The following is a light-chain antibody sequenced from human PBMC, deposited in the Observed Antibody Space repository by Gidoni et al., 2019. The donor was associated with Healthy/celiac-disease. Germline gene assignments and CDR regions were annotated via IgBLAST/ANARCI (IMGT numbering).Light chain of an antibody. J-gene: IGKJ4*01. CDR1: QDISNY. V-gene: IGKV1-33*01. CDR3: QQYDNLPLT. Sequence: IQMTQSPSSLSASVGDRVTITCQASQDISNYLTWYQQKPGKAPKLLIYAASNLETGVPSRFSGSGSGTDFTFTISSLQPEDIATYYCQQYDNLPLTFGGGTKVEIK. CDR2: AAS.